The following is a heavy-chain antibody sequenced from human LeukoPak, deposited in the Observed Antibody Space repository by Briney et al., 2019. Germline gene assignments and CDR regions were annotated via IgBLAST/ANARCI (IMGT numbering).Heavy chain of an antibody. D-gene: IGHD1-26*01. J-gene: IGHJ4*02. CDR3: AKDRGALVGATIYY. V-gene: IGHV3-23*01. Sequence: GGSLRLSCTASGFTFNTYAMSWVRQAPGKGLEWVSVISGTGGSTYYADSVKGRFTISRDNSKNTLYLQMNSLRAEDTAVYYCAKDRGALVGATIYYWGQGTLVTVSS. CDR1: GFTFNTYA. CDR2: ISGTGGST.